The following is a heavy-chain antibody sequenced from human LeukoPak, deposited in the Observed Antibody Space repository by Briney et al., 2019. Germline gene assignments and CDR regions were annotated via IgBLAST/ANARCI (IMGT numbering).Heavy chain of an antibody. CDR1: GFTFSGYA. CDR3: ATNPFLWSGYCDY. CDR2: ISGSGGST. Sequence: GGSLRLSCAASGFTFSGYAMSWVRQAPGKGLEWVSAISGSGGSTYYADSVKGRFTISRDNSKNTLYLQMNSLRAEDTAVYYCATNPFLWSGYCDYWGQGTLVTVSS. D-gene: IGHD3-3*01. J-gene: IGHJ4*02. V-gene: IGHV3-23*01.